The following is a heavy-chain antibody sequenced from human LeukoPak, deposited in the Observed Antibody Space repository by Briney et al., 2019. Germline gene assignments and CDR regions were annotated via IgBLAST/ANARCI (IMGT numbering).Heavy chain of an antibody. Sequence: GALRLSCAASGLTFSSAWMSWVRQTPGKGLEWVALIESKIDGGSTHYAAPVKGRFTISRDDSKDTLYLEMNSLQTEDAAVYFYTMDQPGGSSGIDYWGQGTLVTVSS. CDR2: IESKIDGGST. J-gene: IGHJ4*02. D-gene: IGHD3-16*01. CDR3: TMDQPGGSSGIDY. CDR1: GLTFSSAW. V-gene: IGHV3-15*04.